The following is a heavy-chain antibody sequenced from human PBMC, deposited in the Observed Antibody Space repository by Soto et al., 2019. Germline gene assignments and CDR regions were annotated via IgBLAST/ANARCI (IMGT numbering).Heavy chain of an antibody. Sequence: NLSETLSLTCTVSGGSVSSGSYYWSWIRQPPGKGLEWIGYIYYSGSTNYNPSLKSRVTISVDTSKNQFSLKLSSVTAADTAVYYCARGRIAARPAGGVYYYGMDVWGQGTTVTVSS. CDR3: ARGRIAARPAGGVYYYGMDV. V-gene: IGHV4-61*01. J-gene: IGHJ6*02. CDR2: IYYSGST. CDR1: GGSVSSGSYY. D-gene: IGHD6-6*01.